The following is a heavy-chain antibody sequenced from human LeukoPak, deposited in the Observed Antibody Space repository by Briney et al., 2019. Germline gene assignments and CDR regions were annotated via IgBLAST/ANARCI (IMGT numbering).Heavy chain of an antibody. CDR1: GFRFGDYG. CDR2: LNWDGGRT. Sequence: GGSLRLSCAVSGFRFGDYGMSWVRQGPGKGLEWVSGLNWDGGRTGYANSVKGRFTISRDNAKNSLYLQMNSLRDEDTALYYCARDFSAYDSSGLRAFDIWGQGTMVTVSS. J-gene: IGHJ3*02. V-gene: IGHV3-20*04. CDR3: ARDFSAYDSSGLRAFDI. D-gene: IGHD3-22*01.